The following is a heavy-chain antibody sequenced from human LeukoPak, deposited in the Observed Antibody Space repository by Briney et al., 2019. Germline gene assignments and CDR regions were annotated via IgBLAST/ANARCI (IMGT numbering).Heavy chain of an antibody. J-gene: IGHJ4*02. CDR2: ISSSSSYI. V-gene: IGHV3-21*01. CDR1: GFTFSSYS. Sequence: GGSLRLSCAASGFTFSSYSMNWVRQAPGKGLEWVSSISSSSSYIYYADSVKGRFTISRDNAKNSLYLQMNSLGAEDTAVYYCATLLELLYYFDYWGQGTLVTVSS. D-gene: IGHD1-7*01. CDR3: ATLLELLYYFDY.